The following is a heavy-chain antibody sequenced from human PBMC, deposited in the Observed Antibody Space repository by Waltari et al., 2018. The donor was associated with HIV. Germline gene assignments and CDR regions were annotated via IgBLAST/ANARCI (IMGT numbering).Heavy chain of an antibody. V-gene: IGHV4-34*01. J-gene: IGHJ4*02. CDR1: GGSFSGYY. CDR2: INHSGST. CDR3: ARTDTAMGRRIDY. Sequence: QVQLQQWGAGLLKPSETLSLTCAVYGGSFSGYYWSWIRQPPGKGLEWIGEINHSGSTNYNPSLKSRVTISVDTSKNQFSLKLSSVTAADTAVYYCARTDTAMGRRIDYWGQGTLVTVSS. D-gene: IGHD5-18*01.